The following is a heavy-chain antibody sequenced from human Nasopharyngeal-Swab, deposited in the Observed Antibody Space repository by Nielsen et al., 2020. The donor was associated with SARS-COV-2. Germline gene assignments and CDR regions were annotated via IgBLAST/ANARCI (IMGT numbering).Heavy chain of an antibody. CDR3: AREKGIVPEWDYYMDV. V-gene: IGHV1-24*01. CDR1: GYTLTELS. D-gene: IGHD2/OR15-2a*01. Sequence: ASVKVSCKVSGYTLTELSMHWVRQAPGKGLEWMGGFDPEDGETIYAQKFQGRVTMTEDTSTDTAYMELSSLRSEDTAVYYCAREKGIVPEWDYYMDVWGKGTTVTVSS. J-gene: IGHJ6*03. CDR2: FDPEDGET.